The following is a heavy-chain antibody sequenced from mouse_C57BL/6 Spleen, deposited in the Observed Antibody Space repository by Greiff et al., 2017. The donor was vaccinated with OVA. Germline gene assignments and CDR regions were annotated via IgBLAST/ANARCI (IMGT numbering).Heavy chain of an antibody. J-gene: IGHJ1*03. CDR2: INTSSGYP. CDR1: GYTFTSYW. D-gene: IGHD2-4*01. V-gene: IGHV1-7*01. Sequence: QVQLQHSGAELAKPGASVKLSCKASGYTFTSYWMHWVKQRPGQGLEWIGSINTSSGYPTYNQKCKDKATLTAYKSSSTAYMQLSSLTYEDSAVYYCARDYDYWYFDVWGTGTTVTVSS. CDR3: ARDYDYWYFDV.